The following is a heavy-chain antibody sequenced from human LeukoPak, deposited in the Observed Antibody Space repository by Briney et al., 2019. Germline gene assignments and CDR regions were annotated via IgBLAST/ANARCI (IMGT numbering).Heavy chain of an antibody. Sequence: PSETLSLTCAVYGGSFSGYYWSWIRQPPGKGLEWIGEINHSGSTNYNPSLKSRVTISVDTSKNQFSLKLSSVTAADTAVYYCASATMVRGVIITRRAEYFQRWGQGTLVTVSS. CDR2: INHSGST. J-gene: IGHJ1*01. V-gene: IGHV4-34*01. CDR1: GGSFSGYY. CDR3: ASATMVRGVIITRRAEYFQR. D-gene: IGHD3-10*01.